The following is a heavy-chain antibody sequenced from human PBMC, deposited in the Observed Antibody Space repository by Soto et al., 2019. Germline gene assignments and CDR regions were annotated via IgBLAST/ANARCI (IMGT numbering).Heavy chain of an antibody. D-gene: IGHD2-21*01. V-gene: IGHV3-21*01. J-gene: IGHJ5*02. CDR2: ISSSSSYI. CDR3: ARDGGVMTVNWFDP. Sequence: GGSLRLSCAASGFTFSSYSMNWVRQAPGKGLEWVSSISSSSSYIYYADSVKGRFTISRDNAKNSLYLQMNSLRAEDTAVYYCARDGGVMTVNWFDPWGQGTLVTVSS. CDR1: GFTFSSYS.